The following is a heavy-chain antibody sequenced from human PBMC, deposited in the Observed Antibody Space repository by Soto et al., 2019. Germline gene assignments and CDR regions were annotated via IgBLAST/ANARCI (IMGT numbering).Heavy chain of an antibody. CDR3: ARESGYPLDY. Sequence: ASVKVSCKASGYTFTNYVMHWVRQAPGQRLEWMGSVNAGDDNTKYSQKFQGRVTITTDTSASTAYMELSSLRSEDTAVYYCARESGYPLDYWGQGTLVTVSS. J-gene: IGHJ4*02. V-gene: IGHV1-3*01. CDR2: VNAGDDNT. CDR1: GYTFTNYV. D-gene: IGHD3-22*01.